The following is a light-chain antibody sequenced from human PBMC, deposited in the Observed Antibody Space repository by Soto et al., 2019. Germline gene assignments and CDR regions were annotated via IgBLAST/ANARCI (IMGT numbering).Light chain of an antibody. Sequence: DIVMTQSPLSLPVTPGEPASSSCRSSQSLLHSNGYNYLDWYLQKPGQSPQLLIYLGSNRASGVPDRFSGSGSGTDFTLKISRVEAEDVGVYYCMQGTHWPITFGQGTRREIK. J-gene: IGKJ5*01. CDR1: QSLLHSNGYNY. CDR3: MQGTHWPIT. CDR2: LGS. V-gene: IGKV2-28*01.